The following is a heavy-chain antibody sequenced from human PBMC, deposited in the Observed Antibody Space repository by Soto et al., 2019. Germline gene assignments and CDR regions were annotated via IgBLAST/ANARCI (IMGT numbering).Heavy chain of an antibody. CDR3: PRGEENIVVVLDVFGYYGMDV. J-gene: IGHJ6*02. CDR1: GYRFTSYA. V-gene: IGHV1-3*01. D-gene: IGHD2-2*01. Sequence: QVQLVQSGAEVKKPGASVKVSCRASGYRFTSYAIYWVRQAPGQRLEWMGWINAGNGNTKYSQKLQGRVTFTGDTSASTAHMEMSRLRSEDTAVYFCPRGEENIVVVLDVFGYYGMDVWGQGTTVTVSS. CDR2: INAGNGNT.